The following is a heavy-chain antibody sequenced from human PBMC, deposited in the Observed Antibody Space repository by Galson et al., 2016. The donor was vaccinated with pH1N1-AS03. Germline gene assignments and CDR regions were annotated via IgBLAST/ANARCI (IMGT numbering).Heavy chain of an antibody. CDR1: GFTFDDYA. CDR3: TALDF. J-gene: IGHJ4*02. V-gene: IGHV3-9*01. Sequence: SLRLSCAASGFTFDDYAMYWVRLAPGKGLEWVSGITWSSDSIGYADSVKGRFTISRDNAQNSLYLQMNSLRSEDTALYYCTALDFWGQGTLVTVAS. CDR2: ITWSSDSI.